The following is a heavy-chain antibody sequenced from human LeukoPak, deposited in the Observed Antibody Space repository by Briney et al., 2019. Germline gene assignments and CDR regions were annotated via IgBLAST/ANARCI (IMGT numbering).Heavy chain of an antibody. V-gene: IGHV3-30*02. CDR2: IQYDGSSK. J-gene: IGHJ4*02. D-gene: IGHD4-17*01. CDR3: AKDGEYFNFAS. Sequence: PGGSLRLSCAASGFIFSNYAMYWVRQAPGKGLERVAFIQYDGSSKYHGDSVKGRITISRDNTKNTLHLQMNSLRVEDTAVYYCAKDGEYFNFASWGQGTLVTVSS. CDR1: GFIFSNYA.